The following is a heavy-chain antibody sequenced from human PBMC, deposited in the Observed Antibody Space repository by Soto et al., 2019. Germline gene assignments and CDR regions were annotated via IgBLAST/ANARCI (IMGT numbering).Heavy chain of an antibody. CDR2: MNPKSGNT. D-gene: IGHD2-15*01. Sequence: QVQLVQSGAEVKKPGASVKVSCKASGYPFSSYDINWVRQATGQGLEWMGWMNPKSGNTGYAQKFQGXVTMTRTTXXXXXXXXXXXXXXXXXXVYYCAXXIGDGYCSGGSCYDGFDXWGQGTM. V-gene: IGHV1-8*01. CDR3: AXXIGDGYCSGGSCYDGFDX. CDR1: GYPFSSYD. J-gene: IGHJ3*02.